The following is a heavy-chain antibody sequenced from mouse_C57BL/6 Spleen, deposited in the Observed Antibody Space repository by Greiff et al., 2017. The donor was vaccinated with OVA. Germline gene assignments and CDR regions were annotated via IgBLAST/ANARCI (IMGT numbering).Heavy chain of an antibody. D-gene: IGHD1-1*01. CDR1: GYTFTDYY. V-gene: IGHV1-76*01. CDR2: IYPGSGNT. CDR3: ARIYYGSSYGAMDY. J-gene: IGHJ4*01. Sequence: VKLQQSGAELVRPGASVKLSCKASGYTFTDYYINWVKQRPGQGLEWIARIYPGSGNTYYNEKFKGKATLTAEKSSSTAYMQLSSLTSEDSAVYFCARIYYGSSYGAMDYWGQGTSVTVSS.